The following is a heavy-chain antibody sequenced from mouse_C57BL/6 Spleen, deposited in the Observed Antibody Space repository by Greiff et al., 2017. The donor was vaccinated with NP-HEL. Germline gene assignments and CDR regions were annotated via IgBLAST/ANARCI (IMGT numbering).Heavy chain of an antibody. J-gene: IGHJ4*01. CDR3: ARRYYYGSSYDYYAMDY. V-gene: IGHV5-17*01. Sequence: EVKLVESGGGLVKPGGSLKLSCAASGFTFSDYGMHWVRQAPEKGLEWVAYISSGSSTIYYADTVKGRFTISRDNAKNTLFLQMTSLRSEDTAMYDCARRYYYGSSYDYYAMDYWGQGTSVTVSS. CDR1: GFTFSDYG. CDR2: ISSGSSTI. D-gene: IGHD1-1*01.